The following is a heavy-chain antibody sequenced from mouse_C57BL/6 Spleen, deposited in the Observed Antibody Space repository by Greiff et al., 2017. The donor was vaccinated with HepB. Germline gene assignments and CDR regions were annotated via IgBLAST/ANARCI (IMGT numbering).Heavy chain of an antibody. V-gene: IGHV1-82*01. J-gene: IGHJ2*01. CDR1: GYAFSSSW. D-gene: IGHD2-10*02. CDR2: IYPGDGDT. Sequence: VKLMESGPELVKPGASVKISCKASGYAFSSSWMNWVKQRPGKGLEWIGRIYPGDGDTNYNGKFKGKATLTADKSSSTAYMQLSSLTSEDSAVYFCARGYGNGWGQGTTLTVSS. CDR3: ARGYGNG.